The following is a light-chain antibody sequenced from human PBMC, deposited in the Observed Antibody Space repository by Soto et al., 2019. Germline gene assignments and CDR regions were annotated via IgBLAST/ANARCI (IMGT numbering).Light chain of an antibody. J-gene: IGKJ4*01. Sequence: EIVMTQSPATLSVSPGERATLSCRASQSVSYSLAWYQQKPGQAPRLLIYGASTRATGIPDRFSGSGSGTEFTLTISILQSEDFAVYYCQQYDNWPPITFGGGTKVEIK. CDR3: QQYDNWPPIT. CDR1: QSVSYS. CDR2: GAS. V-gene: IGKV3-15*01.